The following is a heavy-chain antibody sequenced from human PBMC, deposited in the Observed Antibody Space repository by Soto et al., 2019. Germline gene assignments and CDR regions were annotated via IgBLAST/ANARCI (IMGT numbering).Heavy chain of an antibody. V-gene: IGHV1-8*01. D-gene: IGHD2-15*01. CDR2: MNPNRGMA. Sequence: QVQLVQSGAEVKKPGASVKVSCKASGYTFTSYDINWVRQAAGQGLEWIGWMNPNRGMAVYAQKFQGRVTMAGNTSIIKAYMELSSLRSDDTAVYFCARGLVVVSATYWYFDLWGRGTLVPVSS. J-gene: IGHJ2*01. CDR3: ARGLVVVSATYWYFDL. CDR1: GYTFTSYD.